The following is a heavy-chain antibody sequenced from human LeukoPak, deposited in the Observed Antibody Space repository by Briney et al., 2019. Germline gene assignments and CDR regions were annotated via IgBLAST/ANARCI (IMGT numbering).Heavy chain of an antibody. D-gene: IGHD6-19*01. CDR1: GGSISSSNW. Sequence: SETLSLTCAVSGGSISSSNWWSWVRQPPGKGPEWIGSIYYSGSTNYNPSLKSRVTISLDTSKNQFSLKLTSVTAADTAVYYCASVRGYSSGWYASGFDPWGQGTLVTVSS. CDR3: ASVRGYSSGWYASGFDP. CDR2: IYYSGST. V-gene: IGHV4-4*02. J-gene: IGHJ5*02.